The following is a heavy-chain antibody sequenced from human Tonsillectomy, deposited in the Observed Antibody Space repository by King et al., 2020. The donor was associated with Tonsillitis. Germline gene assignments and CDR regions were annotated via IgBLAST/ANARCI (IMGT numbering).Heavy chain of an antibody. CDR2: IDYMGRP. Sequence: QLQESGPGLVKPSETLSLTCTVSGGSIRSNSYYWVWIRQPPGKGLELLGNIDYMGRPYYSPSLNSRVTISIDTSTNQVSLKLSSVTAADTAVYYCARDRDYGNFDYWGQGTLVTVSS. CDR3: ARDRDYGNFDY. D-gene: IGHD4-17*01. CDR1: GGSIRSNSYY. V-gene: IGHV4-39*01. J-gene: IGHJ4*02.